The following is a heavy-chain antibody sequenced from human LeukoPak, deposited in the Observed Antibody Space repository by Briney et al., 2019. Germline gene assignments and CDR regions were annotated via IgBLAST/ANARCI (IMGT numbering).Heavy chain of an antibody. D-gene: IGHD2-2*01. Sequence: GGSLRLSCAASGLTFNDTWMSWVRLAPGKGLEWVGRIKSETDGGTTEYAAPVKGRFTISRDDSENTLFLQMNSLKTEDTALYCCAITWSTRKCFDYWGRGTMVTVSS. V-gene: IGHV3-15*01. CDR1: GLTFNDTW. CDR2: IKSETDGGTT. J-gene: IGHJ4*02. CDR3: AITWSTRKCFDY.